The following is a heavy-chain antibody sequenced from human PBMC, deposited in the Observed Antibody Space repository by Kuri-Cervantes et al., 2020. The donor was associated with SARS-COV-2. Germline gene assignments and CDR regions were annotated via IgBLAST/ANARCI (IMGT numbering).Heavy chain of an antibody. V-gene: IGHV4-4*02. J-gene: IGHJ3*02. CDR2: IYYSEST. Sequence: SETLSLTCAVSGGSISSSNWWSWVRQPPGKGLEWIGEIYYSESTNYNPSLKSRVTISVDKSKNQFSLKLSSVTAADTAVYYCARLWFRESPDAFDIWGQGTMVTVSS. D-gene: IGHD3-10*01. CDR1: GGSISSSNW. CDR3: ARLWFRESPDAFDI.